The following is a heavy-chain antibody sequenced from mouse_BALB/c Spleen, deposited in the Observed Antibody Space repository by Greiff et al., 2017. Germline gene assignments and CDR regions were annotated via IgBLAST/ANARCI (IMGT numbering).Heavy chain of an antibody. D-gene: IGHD3-3*01. J-gene: IGHJ2*01. CDR2: ISSGGSYT. Sequence: DVMLVESGGGLVKPGGSLKLSCAASGFTFSSYAMSWVRQTPEKRLEWVATISSGGSYTYYPDSVKGRFTISRDNAKNTLYLQMSSLRSEDTAMYYCARQRDEGFDYWGQGTTLTVSS. CDR1: GFTFSSYA. V-gene: IGHV5-9-3*01. CDR3: ARQRDEGFDY.